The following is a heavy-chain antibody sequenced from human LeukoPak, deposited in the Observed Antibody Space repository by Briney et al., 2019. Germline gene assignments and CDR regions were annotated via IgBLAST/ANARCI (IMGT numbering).Heavy chain of an antibody. Sequence: GGSLRLSCEVSGFTFSNYWMTWVRQAPGKGLEWVASLKEDGSTTWYVDSVKGRFTVSRDNAKNSLHLQLNSLRVEDTAVYHCARDNSYARDYWGQGILVTVSS. CDR3: ARDNSYARDY. V-gene: IGHV3-7*01. CDR2: LKEDGSTT. J-gene: IGHJ4*02. CDR1: GFTFSNYW. D-gene: IGHD2-21*01.